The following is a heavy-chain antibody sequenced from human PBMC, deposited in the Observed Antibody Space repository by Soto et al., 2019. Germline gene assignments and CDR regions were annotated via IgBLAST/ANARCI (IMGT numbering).Heavy chain of an antibody. Sequence: QLQLQESGPGLVKPAETLSLTCTVSGGSISSRSYYWGWIRQSPGQGLEWIGSTSYSGKTYYNPSLKGRVTISVDTSRTHFSLKVTSVTAADTGFYYCARLAMTSVTNNWFDPWGQGTQVTVSS. CDR2: TSYSGKT. J-gene: IGHJ5*02. CDR3: ARLAMTSVTNNWFDP. D-gene: IGHD4-4*01. V-gene: IGHV4-39*02. CDR1: GGSISSRSYY.